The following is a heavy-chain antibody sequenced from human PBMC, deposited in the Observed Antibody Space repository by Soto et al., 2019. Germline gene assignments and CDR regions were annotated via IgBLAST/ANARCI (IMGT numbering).Heavy chain of an antibody. CDR2: IHHSGCT. J-gene: IGHJ4*02. CDR3: VRVYMNSWLY. Sequence: QVQLQQWGAGLLKPSETLSLTCAVYGVSFSDSYWVWIRQPPEKGLEWIGQIHHSGCTIYNPSLMSRVTISVDTSKSQFSLTLTSVTAADTAVHYCVRVYMNSWLYWGQGTLVTVSS. D-gene: IGHD6-13*01. V-gene: IGHV4-34*01. CDR1: GVSFSDSY.